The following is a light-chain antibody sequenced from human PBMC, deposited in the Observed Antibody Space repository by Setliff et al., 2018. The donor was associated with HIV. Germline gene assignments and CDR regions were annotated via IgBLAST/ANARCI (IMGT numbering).Light chain of an antibody. CDR2: DVS. V-gene: IGLV2-14*03. Sequence: QSALTQPASVSGSPGQSITISCTGTSSDIGRYNYVSWYQQYPGKGPTLVIFDVSERPSGVSNRFSGSKSGNTASLIISGLQPDDEADYYCCSYARGSTYVSGSGTKVTVL. J-gene: IGLJ1*01. CDR1: SSDIGRYNY. CDR3: CSYARGSTYV.